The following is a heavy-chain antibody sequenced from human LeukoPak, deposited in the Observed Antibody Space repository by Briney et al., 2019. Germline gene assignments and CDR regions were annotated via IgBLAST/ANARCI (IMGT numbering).Heavy chain of an antibody. CDR1: GASISNYY. CDR3: ARFTTVVPACWYFDL. V-gene: IGHV4-59*08. Sequence: SETLSLTCTVSGASISNYYWSWIRQPPGKGLEWIGYIFYSGSNKYNPSLKSRVTISLDTSKNQFSLQLRSVTAADTAVYYCARFTTVVPACWYFDLWGRGTLVTVSS. D-gene: IGHD4-23*01. CDR2: IFYSGSN. J-gene: IGHJ2*01.